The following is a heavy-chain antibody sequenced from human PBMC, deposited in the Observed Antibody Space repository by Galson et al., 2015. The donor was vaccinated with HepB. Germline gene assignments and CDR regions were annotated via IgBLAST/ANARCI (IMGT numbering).Heavy chain of an antibody. V-gene: IGHV3-21*01. D-gene: IGHD2-2*01. CDR1: GFSVRSYS. CDR2: IHWSGFYI. Sequence: SLRLSCAASGFSVRSYSMNWVRQAPGKGLEWISSIHWSGFYIYYADSVKGRFTISRDNAKSSLYLQMNSLTAEDTAVYYCARELTRQLPLDYWGQGALVTVSS. J-gene: IGHJ4*02. CDR3: ARELTRQLPLDY.